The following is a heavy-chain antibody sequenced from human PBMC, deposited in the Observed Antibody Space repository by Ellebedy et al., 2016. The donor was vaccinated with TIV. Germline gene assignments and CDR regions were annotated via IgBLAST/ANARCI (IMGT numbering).Heavy chain of an antibody. V-gene: IGHV3-7*01. D-gene: IGHD4-17*01. CDR2: INQDGSEK. J-gene: IGHJ3*01. Sequence: GGSLGLSCAAPGFTFSSYWMSWVRQAPGKGLEWVANINQDGSEKYYVDSVRGRFTISRDNAKNSLYLQMNSLGVDDSAVYYCATDGSYGDYRSPAHGFEFWGQGTMVTVSS. CDR1: GFTFSSYW. CDR3: ATDGSYGDYRSPAHGFEF.